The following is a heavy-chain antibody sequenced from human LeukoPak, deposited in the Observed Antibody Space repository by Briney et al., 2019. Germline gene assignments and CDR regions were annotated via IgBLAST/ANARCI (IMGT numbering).Heavy chain of an antibody. Sequence: GGSLRLSCTASGFTFDNYWMTWVRQPPGMGLEWVANIKQDGGERYYVDSVRGRFTISRDNSKNSLYLKMNSLRAEDTAVYYCVRDGRPLDYWGQGTLVIVS. CDR2: IKQDGGER. D-gene: IGHD3/OR15-3a*01. CDR3: VRDGRPLDY. V-gene: IGHV3-7*01. J-gene: IGHJ4*02. CDR1: GFTFDNYW.